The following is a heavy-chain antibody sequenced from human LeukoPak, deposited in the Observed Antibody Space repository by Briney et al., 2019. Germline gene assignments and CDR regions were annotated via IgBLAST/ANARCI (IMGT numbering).Heavy chain of an antibody. V-gene: IGHV4-59*01. CDR3: GRQDCGGDCYPHDY. Sequence: SETLSLTCSVSGGSISRYYWSWIRQPPGKGLEWIGYVYYSGSTNYNPSLKSRLIISVDTSKNQFSLKLTSVTAADTAVYYCGRQDCGGDCYPHDYWGQGVLVTVSS. CDR2: VYYSGST. D-gene: IGHD2-21*02. J-gene: IGHJ4*02. CDR1: GGSISRYY.